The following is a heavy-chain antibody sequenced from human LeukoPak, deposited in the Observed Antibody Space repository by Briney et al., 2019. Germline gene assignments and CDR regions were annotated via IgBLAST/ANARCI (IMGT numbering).Heavy chain of an antibody. J-gene: IGHJ4*02. CDR2: ISGYGKSL. CDR3: AKAYYGMYFDY. CDR1: GFTFDTYA. D-gene: IGHD3-16*01. Sequence: GGSLRLSCVASGFTFDTYAMNWVRQAPGKGLEWVAYISGYGKSLYYADSVKGRFTISRDNFQNTLNLQLNSLRDDDTALYYCAKAYYGMYFDYWGPGTLVAVSP. V-gene: IGHV3-23*01.